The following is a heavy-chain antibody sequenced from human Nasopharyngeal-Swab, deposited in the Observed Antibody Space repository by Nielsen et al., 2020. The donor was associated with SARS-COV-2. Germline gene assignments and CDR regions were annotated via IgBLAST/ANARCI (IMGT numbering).Heavy chain of an antibody. CDR3: ARHSEYYDSSGYFYPFDY. Sequence: SETLSLTCTVSGGSISSSSYYWGWIRQTPGKGLEWIGTIYYRGSTYYNPSLKSQVTISVDTSMNQFSLKLTSVTAADAAVYYCARHSEYYDSSGYFYPFDYWGQGTLVTVSA. CDR2: IYYRGST. D-gene: IGHD3-22*01. V-gene: IGHV4-39*01. CDR1: GGSISSSSYY. J-gene: IGHJ4*02.